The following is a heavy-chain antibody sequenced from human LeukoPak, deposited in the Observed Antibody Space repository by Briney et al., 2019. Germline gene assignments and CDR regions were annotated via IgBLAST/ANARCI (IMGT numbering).Heavy chain of an antibody. CDR3: ARGIVGATGTFGY. CDR1: GGSISSSSYY. CDR2: IYYSGST. V-gene: IGHV4-39*07. Sequence: SETLSLTCTVSGGSISSSSYYWGWIRQPPGKGLEWIGSIYYSGSTYYNPSLKSRVTISVDTSKNQFSLKLSSVTAADTAVYYCARGIVGATGTFGYWGQGTLVTVSS. J-gene: IGHJ4*02. D-gene: IGHD1-26*01.